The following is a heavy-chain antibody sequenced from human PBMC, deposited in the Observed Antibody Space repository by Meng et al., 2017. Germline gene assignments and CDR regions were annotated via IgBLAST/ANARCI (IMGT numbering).Heavy chain of an antibody. Sequence: RQLQWSGPGLWTPSETPSPTCTVSGGSISSSSYYWGWIRQPPGKGLEWIGSIYYSGSTYYNPSLKSRVTISVDTSKNQFSLKLSSVTAADTAVYYCARGYHYYYDSSGPFNWFDPWGQGTLVTVSS. D-gene: IGHD3-22*01. V-gene: IGHV4-39*07. J-gene: IGHJ5*02. CDR1: GGSISSSSYY. CDR2: IYYSGST. CDR3: ARGYHYYYDSSGPFNWFDP.